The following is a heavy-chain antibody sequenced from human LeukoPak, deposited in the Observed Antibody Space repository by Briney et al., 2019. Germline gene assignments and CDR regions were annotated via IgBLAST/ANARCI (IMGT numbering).Heavy chain of an antibody. CDR2: INTNTGNP. Sequence: ASVKVSCKASGYTFTGYYMHWVRQAPGQGLEWMGWINTNTGNPTYAQGFTGRFVFSLDTSVSTAYLQISSLKAEDTAVYYCARVDSSGYSLTLDYWGQGTLVTVSS. J-gene: IGHJ4*02. D-gene: IGHD3-22*01. CDR3: ARVDSSGYSLTLDY. CDR1: GYTFTGYY. V-gene: IGHV7-4-1*02.